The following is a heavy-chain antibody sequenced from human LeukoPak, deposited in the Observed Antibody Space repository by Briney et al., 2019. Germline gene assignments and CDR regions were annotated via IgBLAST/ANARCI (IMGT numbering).Heavy chain of an antibody. CDR1: GYSFTNFH. Sequence: GPSVRVSCKASGYSFTNFHISWVRQAPGQGPEGMGMIDTYNGYTNYAQKFRHRVTMTTETSTSTASMVLRSLRSDDTAIYYCARTIVGATLWAEWFFDYWGQGALITVPS. CDR2: IDTYNGYT. J-gene: IGHJ4*02. D-gene: IGHD1-26*01. V-gene: IGHV1-18*01. CDR3: ARTIVGATLWAEWFFDY.